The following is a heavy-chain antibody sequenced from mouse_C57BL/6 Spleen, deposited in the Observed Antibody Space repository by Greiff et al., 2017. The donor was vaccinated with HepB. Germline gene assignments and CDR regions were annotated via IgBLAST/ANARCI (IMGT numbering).Heavy chain of an antibody. CDR1: GYAFSSYW. J-gene: IGHJ3*01. Sequence: LVESGAELVKPGASVKISCKASGYAFSSYWMNWVKQRPGKGLEWIGQIYPGDGDTNYNGKFKGKATLTADKSSSTAYMQLSSLTSEDSAVYFCARYSSGYVWFAYWGQGTLVTVSA. V-gene: IGHV1-80*01. CDR2: IYPGDGDT. D-gene: IGHD3-2*02. CDR3: ARYSSGYVWFAY.